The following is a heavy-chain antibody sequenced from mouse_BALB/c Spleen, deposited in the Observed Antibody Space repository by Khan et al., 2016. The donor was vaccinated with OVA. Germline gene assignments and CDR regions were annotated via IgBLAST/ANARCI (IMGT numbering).Heavy chain of an antibody. CDR3: ARLEDI. D-gene: IGHD1-3*01. V-gene: IGHV2-9*02. CDR1: GLSLTGSG. J-gene: IGHJ2*01. CDR2: IWAGGST. Sequence: QVQLKQSGPGLVAPSQSLSITCTVSGLSLTGSGVHWVSQPPGKGLEWLGVIWAGGSTNYYSALMSSMSISKDNSKNQVFLKINSLQSDDTAMYYWARLEDIWGQGTTLTVSS.